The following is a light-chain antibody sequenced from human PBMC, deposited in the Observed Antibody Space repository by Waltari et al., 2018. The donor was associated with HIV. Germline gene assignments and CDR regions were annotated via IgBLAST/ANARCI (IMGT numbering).Light chain of an antibody. CDR1: KLGDKY. CDR3: QAWDSSTAVV. V-gene: IGLV3-1*01. J-gene: IGLJ2*01. CDR2: QDS. Sequence: ELTQPPSVSVSPGQTASITCSGDKLGDKYACWYQQKPGQSPVLVIYQDSKRPSGIPERFSGSNSGNTATLTISGTQAMDEADYYCQAWDSSTAVVFGGGTKLTVL.